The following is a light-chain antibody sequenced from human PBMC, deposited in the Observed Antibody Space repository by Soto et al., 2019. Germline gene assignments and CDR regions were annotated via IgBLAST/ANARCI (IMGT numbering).Light chain of an antibody. V-gene: IGLV1-47*02. CDR2: NND. CDR3: AAWDDSLSGRV. Sequence: QSVLTQPPSASGTPGQRVTMSCSGSGSNIGPNYVYWFQQFPGTAPKLLIYNNDQRASGVPDRFSGSKSGTSASLDISGLRSEDEADYYCAAWDDSLSGRVFGGGTKLTVL. CDR1: GSNIGPNY. J-gene: IGLJ3*02.